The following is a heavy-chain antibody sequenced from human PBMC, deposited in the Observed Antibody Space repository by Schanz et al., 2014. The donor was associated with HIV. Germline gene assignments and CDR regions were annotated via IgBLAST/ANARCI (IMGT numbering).Heavy chain of an antibody. CDR3: ARRRGWGSYRYFPYGLDV. CDR2: MNPKSGNT. V-gene: IGHV1-8*01. J-gene: IGHJ6*02. CDR1: GYTFTDYD. D-gene: IGHD3-16*02. Sequence: QVQLVQSGPEVKKPGASVRVSCKASGYTFTDYDISWVRQATGQGPEWMGWMNPKSGNTGYAQKFQGRVTMTRNTSITTAYMELTSLRPEDTAVYYCARRRGWGSYRYFPYGLDVWGQGTTVTVSS.